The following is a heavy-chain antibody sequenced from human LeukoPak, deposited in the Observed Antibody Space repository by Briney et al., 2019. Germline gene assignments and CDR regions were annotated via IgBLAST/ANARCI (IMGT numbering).Heavy chain of an antibody. D-gene: IGHD2-15*01. CDR1: GGTVSSYC. CDR2: VYTSGGT. J-gene: IGHJ4*02. V-gene: IGHV4-4*07. Sequence: SETLSLTCTVSGGTVSSYCWSWIRQPAGKGLEWIGRVYTSGGTNYNPSLQSRVTISVDTSKNQFSLNLSSVTAADTAVYYCARGFGGQEVYDYWGQGTLVTVSS. CDR3: ARGFGGQEVYDY.